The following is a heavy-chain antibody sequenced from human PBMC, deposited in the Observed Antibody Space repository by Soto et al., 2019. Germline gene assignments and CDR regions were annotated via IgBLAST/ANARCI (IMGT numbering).Heavy chain of an antibody. Sequence: PGWSLRLSCAASGFTFSSYDIHWVRQAPGKGLEWVALISYDGSRKYYADSVKGLFTISRDNSKNTLYLQVNSLRAEDTAVYYCAKAYSGPFDVWGQGTMVTVSS. CDR1: GFTFSSYD. J-gene: IGHJ3*01. CDR2: ISYDGSRK. D-gene: IGHD1-26*01. CDR3: AKAYSGPFDV. V-gene: IGHV3-30*18.